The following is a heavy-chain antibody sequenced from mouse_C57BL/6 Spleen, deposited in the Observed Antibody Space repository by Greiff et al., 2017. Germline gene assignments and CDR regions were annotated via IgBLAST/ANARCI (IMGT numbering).Heavy chain of an antibody. J-gene: IGHJ1*03. D-gene: IGHD1-1*01. CDR2: IYPGDGDT. V-gene: IGHV1-82*01. Sequence: VKLVESGPELVKPGASVKISCKASGYAFSSSWMNWVKQRPGKGLEWIGRIYPGDGDTNYNGKFKGKATLTADKSSSTAYMQLSSLTSEDSAVYFCAREFITTVVATEYFDVWGTGTTVTVSS. CDR3: AREFITTVVATEYFDV. CDR1: GYAFSSSW.